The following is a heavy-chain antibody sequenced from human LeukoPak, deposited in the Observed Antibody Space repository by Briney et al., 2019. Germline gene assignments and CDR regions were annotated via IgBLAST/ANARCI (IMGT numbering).Heavy chain of an antibody. D-gene: IGHD1-1*01. J-gene: IGHJ3*02. CDR3: ASGTDAFDI. Sequence: GGSLRLSCAASGFTFSSYAMHLVRQAPGKGLEWVAVISYDGSNKYYADSVKGRFTISRDNSKNTLYLQMNSLRAEDTAVYYCASGTDAFDIWGQGTMVTVSS. CDR1: GFTFSSYA. V-gene: IGHV3-30-3*01. CDR2: ISYDGSNK.